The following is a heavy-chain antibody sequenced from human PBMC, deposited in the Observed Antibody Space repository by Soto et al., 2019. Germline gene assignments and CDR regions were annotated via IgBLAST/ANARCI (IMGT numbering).Heavy chain of an antibody. V-gene: IGHV6-1*01. CDR3: ARDSRYVPKINIVDFHYYYYGMDV. CDR2: TYYRSKWYN. J-gene: IGHJ6*02. D-gene: IGHD2-15*01. Sequence: PSQTLSLTCAISGDSVSSNSAAWNWIRQSPSRGLEWLGRTYYRSKWYNDYAVSVKSRITINPDTSKNQFSLQLNSVTPEDTAVYYCARDSRYVPKINIVDFHYYYYGMDVWGQGTAVTVSS. CDR1: GDSVSSNSAA.